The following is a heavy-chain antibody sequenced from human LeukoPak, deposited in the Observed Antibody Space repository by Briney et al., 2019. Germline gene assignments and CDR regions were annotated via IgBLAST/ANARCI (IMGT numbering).Heavy chain of an antibody. D-gene: IGHD5-18*01. J-gene: IGHJ4*02. CDR3: AEALRGYRYYFDY. CDR2: IAWNSGSI. CDR1: GFTFDDFA. V-gene: IGHV3-9*01. Sequence: PGGSLRLSCAASGFTFDDFAMHWVRQAPGKGLEWVSVIAWNSGSIGYADSVKGRFTISRDNAKNSLYLQMTSLRAEDTALYYCAEALRGYRYYFDYWGQGTLVTVSS.